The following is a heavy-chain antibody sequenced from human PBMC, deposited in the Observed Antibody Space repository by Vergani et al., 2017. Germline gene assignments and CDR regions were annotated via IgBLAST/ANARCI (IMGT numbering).Heavy chain of an antibody. J-gene: IGHJ3*02. CDR1: GFTFSSYS. CDR2: ISSSSSYI. Sequence: EVQLVESGGGLVKPGGSLRLSCAASGFTFSSYSMNWVRQAPGKGLEWVSSISSSSSYIYYADSVKGRFTISRDNAKNSLYLQMNSLRAADTAVYYCAKDSRKDSSSWYSYTSGAFDIWGQGTMVTVSS. CDR3: AKDSRKDSSSWYSYTSGAFDI. V-gene: IGHV3-21*04. D-gene: IGHD6-13*01.